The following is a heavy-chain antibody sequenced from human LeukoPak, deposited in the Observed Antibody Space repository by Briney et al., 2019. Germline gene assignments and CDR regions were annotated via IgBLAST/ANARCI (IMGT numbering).Heavy chain of an antibody. CDR1: GFTFSDAW. Sequence: GGSLRLSCAASGFTFSDAWMSWVRQAPGKGLEWVGRIKSKAHGGTTDYAAPVKGRLTISRDDSKNTLYLQMSSLKPEDTAVYYCSTEPGGIAGEVDAFHIWGHGTMVTVSS. CDR2: IKSKAHGGTT. D-gene: IGHD6-13*01. V-gene: IGHV3-15*01. J-gene: IGHJ3*02. CDR3: STEPGGIAGEVDAFHI.